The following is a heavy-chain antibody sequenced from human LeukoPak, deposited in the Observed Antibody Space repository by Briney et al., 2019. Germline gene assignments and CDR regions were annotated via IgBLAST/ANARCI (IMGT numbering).Heavy chain of an antibody. D-gene: IGHD3-16*02. Sequence: GGSLRLSCAASGFTFSSYAMSWVRQAPGKGLEWVSAISGSGGSTYYADSVKGRFTIPRDNSKNTLYLQMNSLRAEDTAVYYCAKGDYVWGSYRRSDYWGQGTLVTVSS. J-gene: IGHJ4*02. CDR2: ISGSGGST. CDR3: AKGDYVWGSYRRSDY. CDR1: GFTFSSYA. V-gene: IGHV3-23*01.